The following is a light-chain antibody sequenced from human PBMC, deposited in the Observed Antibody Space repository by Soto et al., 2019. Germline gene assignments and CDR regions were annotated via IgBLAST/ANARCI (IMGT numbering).Light chain of an antibody. Sequence: DIQMTQSPSTLSASVTDRVTITCRASQSIHIYLAWYQQRPGKVPKLLIYNATTLESGVPSRFRGRASGTEFTLTISSLQPDDSATYYCQQYNSYPWTFGQGTKVDIK. J-gene: IGKJ1*01. CDR1: QSIHIY. CDR2: NAT. V-gene: IGKV1-5*01. CDR3: QQYNSYPWT.